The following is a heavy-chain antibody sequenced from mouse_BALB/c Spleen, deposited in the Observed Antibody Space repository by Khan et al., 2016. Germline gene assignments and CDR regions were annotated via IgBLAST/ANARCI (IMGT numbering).Heavy chain of an antibody. CDR1: GYTFTSYW. V-gene: IGHV1-7*01. Sequence: VQLQESGAELAKPGASMKMSCKATGYTFTSYWMHWVKQRPGQGLEWIGYINPSTGYTEYNQKFKDKATLTADKSSSTAYMQLSSLTSEDSAVYYCARGSYYYGSRDYAMDYWGQGTSVTVSS. D-gene: IGHD1-1*01. CDR2: INPSTGYT. CDR3: ARGSYYYGSRDYAMDY. J-gene: IGHJ4*01.